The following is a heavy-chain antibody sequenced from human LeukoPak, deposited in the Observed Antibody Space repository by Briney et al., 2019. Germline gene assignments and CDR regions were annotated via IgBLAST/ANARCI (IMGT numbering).Heavy chain of an antibody. J-gene: IGHJ2*01. V-gene: IGHV4-30-4*01. CDR3: ARKGVVTASNWYFDL. CDR1: GGSISSGDYY. Sequence: PSQTPSLTCTVSGGSISSGDYYWSWIRQPPGKGLEWIGYIHYSGSTYYNPSLKSRVTISVDTSKNQFSLRLSSVTAADTAVYYCARKGVVTASNWYFDLWGRGTLVTVSS. CDR2: IHYSGST. D-gene: IGHD2-21*02.